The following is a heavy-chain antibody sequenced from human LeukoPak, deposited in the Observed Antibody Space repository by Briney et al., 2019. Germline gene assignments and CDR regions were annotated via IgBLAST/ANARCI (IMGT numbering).Heavy chain of an antibody. CDR2: IYYSGST. J-gene: IGHJ3*02. Sequence: SETLSLTCTVSGGSISSSSYYWGWIRQPPGKGLEWIGSIYYSGSTYYNPSLKSRVTISVDTSKNQFSLKLSSVTAADTAVYYCARPWNRASLDAFDIWGQGTMATVSS. D-gene: IGHD1-1*01. CDR1: GGSISSSSYY. CDR3: ARPWNRASLDAFDI. V-gene: IGHV4-39*01.